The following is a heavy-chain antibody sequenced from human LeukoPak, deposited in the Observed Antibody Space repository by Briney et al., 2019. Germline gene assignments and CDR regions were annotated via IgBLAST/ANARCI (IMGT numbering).Heavy chain of an antibody. J-gene: IGHJ3*02. Sequence: GGSLRLSCAASGFTFSSYAMHWVRQAPGKGLEWVAVISYDGSNKYYADSVKGRFTISRDNSKNTLYLQMNSLRAEDTTVYYCARYHTDAFDIWGQGTMVTVSS. D-gene: IGHD2-2*01. CDR3: ARYHTDAFDI. V-gene: IGHV3-30-3*01. CDR2: ISYDGSNK. CDR1: GFTFSSYA.